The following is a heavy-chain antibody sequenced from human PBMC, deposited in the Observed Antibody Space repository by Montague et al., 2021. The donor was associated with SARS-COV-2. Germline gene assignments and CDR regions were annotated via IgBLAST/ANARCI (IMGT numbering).Heavy chain of an antibody. V-gene: IGHV3-48*03. Sequence: SLRLSCAASGFIFSSYEMNWVRRAPGKGLEWISYISSSGGGSTKHYTXXVKGRFTISRDNAKNSLYLQMNSLRVKDTAIYYCARDRDWDDWCGMDVWGQGTTVTVSS. D-gene: IGHD2-21*01. J-gene: IGHJ6*02. CDR2: ISSSGGGSTK. CDR3: ARDRDWDDWCGMDV. CDR1: GFIFSSYE.